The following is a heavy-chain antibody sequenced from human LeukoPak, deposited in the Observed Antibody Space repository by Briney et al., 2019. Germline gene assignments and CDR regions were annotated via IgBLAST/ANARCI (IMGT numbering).Heavy chain of an antibody. Sequence: QPGGSLRLSCEVSGFTFRNYGMHWVRQVPGKGLEWVAFISYDGNYKYYVDSVKGRLTTSRDNSENTLYLQMNSLRAEDTAVYYCASMRRRTAMPDAFDIWGQGTMVTVSS. CDR1: GFTFRNYG. CDR2: ISYDGNYK. CDR3: ASMRRRTAMPDAFDI. D-gene: IGHD5-18*01. V-gene: IGHV3-30*03. J-gene: IGHJ3*02.